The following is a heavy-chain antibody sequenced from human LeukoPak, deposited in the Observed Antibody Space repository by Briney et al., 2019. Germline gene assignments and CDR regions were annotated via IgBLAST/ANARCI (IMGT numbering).Heavy chain of an antibody. CDR3: ARRGAVAATYYYDY. J-gene: IGHJ4*02. Sequence: GGSLSLSCAASGFTFSSYWMHWVRHAPGKGLVWVSRFSPDGGSTDYAGSVKGRFTISRDNAKNTLYLQMNSLRADDTAVYYCARRGAVAATYYYDYWGQGTLVTVSS. CDR1: GFTFSSYW. V-gene: IGHV3-74*01. CDR2: FSPDGGST. D-gene: IGHD6-19*01.